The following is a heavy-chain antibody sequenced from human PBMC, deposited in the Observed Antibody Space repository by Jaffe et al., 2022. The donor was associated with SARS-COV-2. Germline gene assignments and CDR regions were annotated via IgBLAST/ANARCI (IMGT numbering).Heavy chain of an antibody. Sequence: EVQLVESGGGLVQPGGSLRLSCAASGFTFSSYEMNWVRQAPGKGLEWVSYISSSGSTIYYADSVKGRFTISRDNAKNSLYLQMNSLRAEDTAVYYCAATVLQLLFLNPYYFDYWGQGTLVTVSS. CDR3: AATVLQLLFLNPYYFDY. V-gene: IGHV3-48*03. J-gene: IGHJ4*02. CDR1: GFTFSSYE. D-gene: IGHD2-2*01. CDR2: ISSSGSTI.